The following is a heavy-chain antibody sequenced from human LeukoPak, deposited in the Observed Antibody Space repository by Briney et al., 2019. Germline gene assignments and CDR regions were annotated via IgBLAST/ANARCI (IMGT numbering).Heavy chain of an antibody. Sequence: PSETLSLTCAVSDYSISSHNYWGWIRQPPGKGLEWIGSVYHSGSTHYSPSLKSRVTISVDTSKNQFSLKLSSVTAADTAVYYCARNDSSGYFDYWGQGTLVTVSS. CDR3: ARNDSSGYFDY. J-gene: IGHJ4*02. D-gene: IGHD3-22*01. V-gene: IGHV4-38-2*01. CDR2: VYHSGST. CDR1: DYSISSHNY.